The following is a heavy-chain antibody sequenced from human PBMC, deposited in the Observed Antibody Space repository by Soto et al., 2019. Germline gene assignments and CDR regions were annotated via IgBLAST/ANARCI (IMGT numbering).Heavy chain of an antibody. Sequence: SETLSLTCTVSGGSISRCCYYWSWIRQHPGKGLEWIGYIYYSGSTYYNPSLKSRVTISVDTSKNQFSLKLSSVTAANTAVYYCARATGIAAAFDYWGQGTLVTVSS. D-gene: IGHD6-13*01. CDR1: GGSISRCCYY. V-gene: IGHV4-30-4*08. CDR2: IYYSGST. CDR3: ARATGIAAAFDY. J-gene: IGHJ4*02.